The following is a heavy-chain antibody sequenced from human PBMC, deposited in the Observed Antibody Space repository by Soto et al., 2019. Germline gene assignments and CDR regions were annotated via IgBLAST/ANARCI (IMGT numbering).Heavy chain of an antibody. CDR3: ARATRRAVHLSYYYGMDV. D-gene: IGHD6-19*01. J-gene: IGHJ6*02. CDR2: IIPIFGTA. V-gene: IGHV1-69*01. Sequence: QVQLVQSGAEVKPGSSVKVSCKASGGTFSSYAISWVRQAPGQGLEWMGGIIPIFGTANYAQKCQGRVTITADESTSTAYMELSSLRSEDTAVYYCARATRRAVHLSYYYGMDVWGQGTTVTVSS. CDR1: GGTFSSYA.